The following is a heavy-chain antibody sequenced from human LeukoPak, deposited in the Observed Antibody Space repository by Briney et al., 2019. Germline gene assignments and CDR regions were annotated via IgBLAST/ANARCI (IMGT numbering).Heavy chain of an antibody. CDR2: IIPIFGTA. D-gene: IGHD1-26*01. J-gene: IGHJ6*03. Sequence: ASVKVSCKASGGTFSSYAISWVRQAPGQGLEWMGGIIPIFGTANYAQKFQGRVTITADESTSTAYMELSGLRSEDTAVYYCARAPGGWDYYYYMDVWGKGTTVTVSS. V-gene: IGHV1-69*13. CDR3: ARAPGGWDYYYYMDV. CDR1: GGTFSSYA.